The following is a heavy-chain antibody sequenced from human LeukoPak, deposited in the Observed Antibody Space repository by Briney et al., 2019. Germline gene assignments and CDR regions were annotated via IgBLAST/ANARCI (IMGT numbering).Heavy chain of an antibody. CDR1: GFTFSDYI. CDR2: ISYDGNNE. J-gene: IGHJ4*02. V-gene: IGHV3-30-3*01. CDR3: ARSPHSYSSGWYYFDY. Sequence: GSLRLSCAASGFTFSDYIIHWVRQAPVKGLEWVAVISYDGNNEYYADSVKGRFTVSRDNAKNTMYLQINSLRAEDTAVYYCARSPHSYSSGWYYFDYWGQGALVTVSS. D-gene: IGHD6-19*01.